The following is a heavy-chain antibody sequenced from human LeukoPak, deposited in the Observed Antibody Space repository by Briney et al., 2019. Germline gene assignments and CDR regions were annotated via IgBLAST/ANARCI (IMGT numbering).Heavy chain of an antibody. J-gene: IGHJ5*02. CDR2: IYPGDSDT. CDR3: ARHGIRAAAERGWFDP. Sequence: GESLKISCKGSGYSFTSYWIGWVRQMPGKGLEWMGIIYPGDSDTRYSPSFQGRVTISADKSISTAYLQWSSLKASDTAMYYCARHGIRAAAERGWFDPWGQGTLVTVSS. D-gene: IGHD6-13*01. V-gene: IGHV5-51*01. CDR1: GYSFTSYW.